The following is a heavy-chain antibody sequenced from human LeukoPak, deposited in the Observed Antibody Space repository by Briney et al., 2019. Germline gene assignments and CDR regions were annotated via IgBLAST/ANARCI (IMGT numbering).Heavy chain of an antibody. CDR1: GFTFSSCW. J-gene: IGHJ6*02. CDR2: INRDGSTT. D-gene: IGHD2-21*01. V-gene: IGHV3-74*01. CDR3: ARDDCGSEDV. Sequence: PGGSLRLSCAASGFTFSSCWMHWVRQAPGKGLVWVSRINRDGSTTSYADSVKGRFTISRDNAKNTLYLQMNSLRAEDTAVYYCARDDCGSEDVWGQGTMVTAPS.